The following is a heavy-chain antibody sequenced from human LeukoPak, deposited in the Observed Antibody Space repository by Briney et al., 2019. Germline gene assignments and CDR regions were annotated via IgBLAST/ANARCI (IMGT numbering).Heavy chain of an antibody. D-gene: IGHD3-10*01. CDR3: ASGGAPGFYFDY. CDR2: IRYDGSNK. CDR1: GFTFSSYG. V-gene: IGHV3-30*02. J-gene: IGHJ4*02. Sequence: GGSLRLSCAASGFTFSSYGMHWVRQAPGKGLEWVAFIRYDGSNKYYADSVKGRFTISRDNSKNTLYLQMNSLRAEDTAIYYCASGGAPGFYFDYWGQGTLVTVSS.